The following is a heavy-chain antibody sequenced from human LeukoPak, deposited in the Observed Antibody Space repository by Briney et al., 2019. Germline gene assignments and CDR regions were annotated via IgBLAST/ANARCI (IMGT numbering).Heavy chain of an antibody. J-gene: IGHJ4*02. Sequence: GGSLRLSCAPSGLSLRSFWMTWVRQAPGKGLEWVANINQDGSEKYYLDSLKGRFNISRDNAKNTLYLHMNSLRAEDTAVYYCARVRFLEWSDYWGQGTLVIVAS. CDR1: GLSLRSFW. V-gene: IGHV3-7*01. D-gene: IGHD3-3*01. CDR2: INQDGSEK. CDR3: ARVRFLEWSDY.